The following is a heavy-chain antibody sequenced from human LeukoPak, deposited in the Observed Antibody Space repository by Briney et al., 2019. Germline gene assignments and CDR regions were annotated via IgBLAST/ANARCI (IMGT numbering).Heavy chain of an antibody. Sequence: ASVTVSFKASGYTFTGYYMHWVRQAPGQGLEWMGWINPNSGGTNYAQKFQGRVTMTRDTSISTAYMELSRLRSDDTAVYYCASPLMTYCGGDCYQIDYWGQGTLVTVSS. CDR3: ASPLMTYCGGDCYQIDY. CDR1: GYTFTGYY. V-gene: IGHV1-2*02. CDR2: INPNSGGT. J-gene: IGHJ4*02. D-gene: IGHD2-21*02.